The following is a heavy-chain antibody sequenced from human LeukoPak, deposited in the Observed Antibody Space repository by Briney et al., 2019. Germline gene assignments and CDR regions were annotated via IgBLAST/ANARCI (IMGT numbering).Heavy chain of an antibody. CDR3: AKDLGRYRNNYFDY. CDR1: GFTFSSYA. J-gene: IGHJ4*02. CDR2: ISGSGGGT. D-gene: IGHD1-26*01. V-gene: IGHV3-23*01. Sequence: GGSLRLSCAASGFTFSSYAMSWVRQAPEKGLEWVSTISGSGGGTYYADSVKGRCTISRDDSKNTLYLQMNSLRAEDTAVYYCAKDLGRYRNNYFDYWGQGTLVTVSS.